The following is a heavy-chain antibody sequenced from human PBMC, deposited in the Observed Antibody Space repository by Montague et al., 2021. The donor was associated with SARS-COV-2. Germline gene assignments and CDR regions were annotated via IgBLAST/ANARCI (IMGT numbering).Heavy chain of an antibody. V-gene: IGHV3-7*01. CDR2: MKQDGSEI. Sequence: SLRLSCAGSGFTLGSYWLSWVRQAPGKGLEWVANMKQDGSEIFYMDSVKGRFTMSRDNAKGSVYLQMTSLRIEDTARYYCARDGEYCSGEKCYSNWYFDLWGRGTQVIVS. CDR1: GFTLGSYW. D-gene: IGHD2-15*01. CDR3: ARDGEYCSGEKCYSNWYFDL. J-gene: IGHJ2*01.